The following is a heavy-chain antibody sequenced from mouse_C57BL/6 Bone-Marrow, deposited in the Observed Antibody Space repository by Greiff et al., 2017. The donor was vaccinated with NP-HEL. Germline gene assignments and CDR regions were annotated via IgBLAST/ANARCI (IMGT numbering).Heavy chain of an antibody. J-gene: IGHJ2*01. CDR3: ARDDGYFHFDY. CDR1: GYTFTDYY. D-gene: IGHD2-3*01. CDR2: INPNNGGT. V-gene: IGHV1-26*01. Sequence: VQLKQSGPELVKPGASVKISCKASGYTFTDYYMNWVKQSHGKSLEWIGDINPNNGGTSYNQKFKGKATLTVDKSSSTAYMELRSLTSEDSAVYYCARDDGYFHFDYWGQGTTLTVSA.